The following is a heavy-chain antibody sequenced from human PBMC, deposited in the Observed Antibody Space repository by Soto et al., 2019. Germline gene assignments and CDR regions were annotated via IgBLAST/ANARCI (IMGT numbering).Heavy chain of an antibody. D-gene: IGHD4-17*01. CDR2: IHYGGNA. CDR1: GGSINTYNLF. J-gene: IGHJ5*02. V-gene: IGHV4-39*02. CDR3: ARETYGDYVGYFDP. Sequence: SETLSLTCAVSGGSINTYNLFWAWVRQPPGKGLEWVASIHYGGNAYYSPSLTIRVTISRDTSKNRVSLELTSVTAADTAVYYCARETYGDYVGYFDPWGQGTLVTVSS.